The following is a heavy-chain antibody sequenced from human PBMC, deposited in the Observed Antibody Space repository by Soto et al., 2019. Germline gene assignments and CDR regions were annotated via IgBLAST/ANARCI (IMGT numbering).Heavy chain of an antibody. CDR3: ARHDQYDFGSGFDY. D-gene: IGHD3-10*01. J-gene: IGHJ4*02. CDR2: IYSGGNT. Sequence: GGSLRLSCAASGFTVSTNYMSWVRQAPGKGLEWVSIIYSGGNTYYADSVKGRFTISRHNSKNTLYLQMNSLRAEDTAVYFCARHDQYDFGSGFDYWGQGTLVTVSS. CDR1: GFTVSTNY. V-gene: IGHV3-53*04.